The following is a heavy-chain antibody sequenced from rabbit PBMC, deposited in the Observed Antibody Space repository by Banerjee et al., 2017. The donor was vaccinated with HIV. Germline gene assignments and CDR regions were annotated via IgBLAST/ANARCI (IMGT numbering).Heavy chain of an antibody. Sequence: QSLEESGGDLVKPGASLTLTCTASGFSFSSSYSMCWVRQAPGKGLEWIACIYTGSSSKTYYASWAKGRFTISRTSSTTVTLQMTSLTAADTATYFCASDTDYGGYGYGFFHLWGPGTLVTVS. D-gene: IGHD6-1*01. CDR3: ASDTDYGGYGYGFFHL. J-gene: IGHJ4*01. CDR1: GFSFSSSYS. CDR2: IYTGSSSKT. V-gene: IGHV1S40*01.